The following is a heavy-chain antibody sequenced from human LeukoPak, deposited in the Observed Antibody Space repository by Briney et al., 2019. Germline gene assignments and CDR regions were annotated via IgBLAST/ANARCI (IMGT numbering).Heavy chain of an antibody. V-gene: IGHV3-21*01. J-gene: IGHJ5*02. D-gene: IGHD1-7*01. Sequence: PGGSLRLSCAASGFTFSDYRFSWVRQAPGKGLEWISSISAGGTDTYYADSLKGRFTVSRDNAKNSQFLHMNNLRAEDTAVYYCARGTTTAYSIDWFDHWGQGTLVTVSS. CDR2: ISAGGTDT. CDR1: GFTFSDYR. CDR3: ARGTTTAYSIDWFDH.